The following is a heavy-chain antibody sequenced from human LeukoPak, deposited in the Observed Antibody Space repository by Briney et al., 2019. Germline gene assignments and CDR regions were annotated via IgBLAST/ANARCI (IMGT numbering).Heavy chain of an antibody. CDR3: ARQAFDP. CDR2: ISAYNGNT. CDR1: GYTFTNYG. V-gene: IGHV1-18*01. Sequence: VASVKVSCKASGYTFTNYGISWVRQAPGQGLEWMGWISAYNGNTNYAQKFQGRVTMTRDTSISTAYMELSRLRSDDTAVYYCARQAFDPWGQGTLVTVSS. J-gene: IGHJ5*02.